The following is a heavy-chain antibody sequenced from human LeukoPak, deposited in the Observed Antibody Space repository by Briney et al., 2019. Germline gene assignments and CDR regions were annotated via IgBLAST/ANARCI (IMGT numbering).Heavy chain of an antibody. CDR2: IYTSGST. V-gene: IGHV4-61*02. D-gene: IGHD3-10*01. CDR3: ARDSFHTLYYYGSGSYHDY. Sequence: SETLSLTCTVSGGSISSGSYYWSWIRQPAGKGLEWIGRIYTSGSTNYNPSLRSRVTISVDTSKNQFSLKLSSVTAADTAVYYCARDSFHTLYYYGSGSYHDYWGQGTLVTVSS. CDR1: GGSISSGSYY. J-gene: IGHJ4*02.